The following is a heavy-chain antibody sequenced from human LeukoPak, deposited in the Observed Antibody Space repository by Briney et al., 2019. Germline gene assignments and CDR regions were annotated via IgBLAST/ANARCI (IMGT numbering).Heavy chain of an antibody. CDR1: GFTFSIAT. J-gene: IGHJ3*02. V-gene: IGHV3-48*01. Sequence: GGSLRLSCVPSGFTFSIATMNWVRQAPGRGLEWLSYISSSSTTIYYADSVEGRFTVSRDEAKNSLYLQMNSLRVKDTAVYYCARENGHDAFDIWGQGTMVTVSS. CDR3: ARENGHDAFDI. CDR2: ISSSSTTI. D-gene: IGHD1-1*01.